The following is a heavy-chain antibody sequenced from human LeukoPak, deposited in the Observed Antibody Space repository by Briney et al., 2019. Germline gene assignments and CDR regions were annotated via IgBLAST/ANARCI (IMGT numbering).Heavy chain of an antibody. CDR2: ISSNSRSI. J-gene: IGHJ4*02. Sequence: GRSLRPSCAASGFTFDDYPMHWIRQAPGKGPEWVSGISSNSRSIGYADSVKGRFTISRDNAKNSLYLQMNSLRAEDTALYYCAKDLGGRYYDYFDYWGQGTLVTVSS. V-gene: IGHV3-9*01. D-gene: IGHD1-26*01. CDR3: AKDLGGRYYDYFDY. CDR1: GFTFDDYP.